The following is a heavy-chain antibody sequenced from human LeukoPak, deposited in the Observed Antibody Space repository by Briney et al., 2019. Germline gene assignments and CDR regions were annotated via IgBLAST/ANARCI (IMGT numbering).Heavy chain of an antibody. CDR3: ARDWDGRTDCFDP. D-gene: IGHD1-26*01. CDR2: ISGRRDDE. J-gene: IGHJ5*02. Sequence: ASVKVSCKASGYTFITYGISWVRQAPRHGLEWIGYISGRRDDENYADNLQGRLTMTTDTSTNTAYMELGSLTSDDTAVYYCARDWDGRTDCFDPWGQGTLVTVSS. V-gene: IGHV1-18*01. CDR1: GYTFITYG.